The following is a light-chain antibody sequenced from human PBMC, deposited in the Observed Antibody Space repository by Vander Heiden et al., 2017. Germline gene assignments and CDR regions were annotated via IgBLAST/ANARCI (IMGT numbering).Light chain of an antibody. CDR3: MIWHSSAWV. CDR1: SGINVGTYR. Sequence: QAVPTQPSSLSASPVASARPACTIRSGINVGTYRIYWYQQKPGSPPQYLLRYKSDSDKQQGSGVPSRFSGSKDASANAGILLISGLQSEDEADYYCMIWHSSAWVFGGGTKLTVL. J-gene: IGLJ3*02. V-gene: IGLV5-45*02. CDR2: YKSDSDK.